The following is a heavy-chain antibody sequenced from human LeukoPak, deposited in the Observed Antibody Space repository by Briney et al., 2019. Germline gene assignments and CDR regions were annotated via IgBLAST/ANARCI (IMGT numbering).Heavy chain of an antibody. Sequence: GGSLRLSCAASGFTFSSYSMNWVRQAPGKGLEWVSSITSSSGYIYYADSVKGRFTISRDNAKKSLYVQMNSLRAEDTAVYYCAREISSSGCLDYWGQGTLVTVSS. J-gene: IGHJ4*02. CDR2: ITSSSGYI. CDR1: GFTFSSYS. D-gene: IGHD6-25*01. V-gene: IGHV3-21*01. CDR3: AREISSSGCLDY.